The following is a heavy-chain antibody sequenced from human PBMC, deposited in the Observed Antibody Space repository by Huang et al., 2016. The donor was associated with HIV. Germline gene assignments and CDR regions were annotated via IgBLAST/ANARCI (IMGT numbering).Heavy chain of an antibody. CDR3: AKGGGVVEWMPNYWYMDV. CDR1: GFTFRSYG. Sequence: EVQMLESGGGLVQTGGSLRLSCVASGFTFRSYGMIWVRQAPGKGLDWVSGIRGSGINTYYAESVKGRFTISRDNSKNTLYLQINGLTAEDTAIYYCAKGGGVVEWMPNYWYMDVWGTGTTVTVSS. V-gene: IGHV3-23*01. D-gene: IGHD3-3*01. J-gene: IGHJ6*03. CDR2: IRGSGINT.